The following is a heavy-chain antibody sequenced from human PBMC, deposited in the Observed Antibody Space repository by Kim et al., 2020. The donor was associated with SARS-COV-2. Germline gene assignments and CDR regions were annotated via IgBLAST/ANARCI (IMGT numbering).Heavy chain of an antibody. Sequence: YNAASVKGRFTISRDNSKNTLYLQMNSLRAEDTAVYYCAKEERGPYYFDYWGQGTLVTVSS. V-gene: IGHV3-30*02. J-gene: IGHJ4*02. CDR3: AKEERGPYYFDY.